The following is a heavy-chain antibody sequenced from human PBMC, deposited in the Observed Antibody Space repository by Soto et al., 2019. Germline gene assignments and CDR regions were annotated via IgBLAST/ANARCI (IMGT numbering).Heavy chain of an antibody. CDR2: IYHRGNT. D-gene: IGHD1-26*01. CDR3: AREGGNRYYYYGMDV. Sequence: SDRCSVLGDSSGSRDYYWSWISQPPGKGLEWIGYIYHRGNTYYNPDTSKNQFSLQLNSVTPEDTAVYYCAREGGNRYYYYGMDVWGQGTTVTVSS. J-gene: IGHJ6*02. V-gene: IGHV4-30-4*01. CDR1: GDSSGSRDYY.